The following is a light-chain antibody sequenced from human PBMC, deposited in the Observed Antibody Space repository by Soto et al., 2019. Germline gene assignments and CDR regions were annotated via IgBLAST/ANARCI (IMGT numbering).Light chain of an antibody. CDR2: GAS. CDR3: QPYTSGDPVS. J-gene: IGKJ5*01. CDR1: QSVGSS. Sequence: EIVLTQSPGTLSLSPGERATLSCRASQSVGSSLAWYQQKPGQSPRLLIYGASTRATGIPARFSGSGSGTEFTITIRVLRSDAVAVYCSQPYTSGDPVSFGQGTRLE. V-gene: IGKV3-15*01.